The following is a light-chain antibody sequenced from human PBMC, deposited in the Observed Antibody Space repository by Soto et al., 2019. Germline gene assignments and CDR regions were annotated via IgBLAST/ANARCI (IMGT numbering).Light chain of an antibody. CDR3: QQDNNWIT. J-gene: IGKJ5*01. V-gene: IGKV3-15*01. CDR2: GAS. Sequence: EIVMTQSPATLSVPAGERATLSCRASQSVSSNSAWYQQKPGQAPRLLIYGASTRATGIPARFSGSGSGTEFTLTISSLQSEDFAVYFCQQDNNWITFGQGTRLEIK. CDR1: QSVSSN.